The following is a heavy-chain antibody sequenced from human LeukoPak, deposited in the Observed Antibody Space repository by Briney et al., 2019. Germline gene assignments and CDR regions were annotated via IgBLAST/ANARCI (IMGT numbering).Heavy chain of an antibody. CDR3: ARHGRVATHGGFDP. CDR2: MYYSGST. V-gene: IGHV4-39*01. D-gene: IGHD5-12*01. Sequence: KSSETLSLTCTVAGGSISSSSYYWGWIRQPPGKGLEWMGSMYYSGSTYYNSSLKSRVTISVDTSKNQFSLKLSSVIAADTAVYYCARHGRVATHGGFDPWGQGTLVTVSS. CDR1: GGSISSSSYY. J-gene: IGHJ5*02.